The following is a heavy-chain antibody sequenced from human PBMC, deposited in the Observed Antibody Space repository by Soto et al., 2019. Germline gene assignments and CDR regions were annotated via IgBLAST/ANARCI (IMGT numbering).Heavy chain of an antibody. V-gene: IGHV4-4*09. J-gene: IGHJ6*02. CDR3: ARGRPARRFSVVDL. CDR1: GGSFNGYS. D-gene: IGHD6-25*01. Sequence: ETLSLTCTVSGGSFNGYSWNWIRQPPGKGLESIGYIFSSGTTKYNPSLKRRLIISIDMPKRQFSLKLAAVTADAPAAYYCARGRPARRFSVVDLCVQGTTVTVS. CDR2: IFSSGTT.